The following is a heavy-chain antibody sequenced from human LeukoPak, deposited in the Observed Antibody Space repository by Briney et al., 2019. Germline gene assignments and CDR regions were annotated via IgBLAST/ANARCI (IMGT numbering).Heavy chain of an antibody. Sequence: GASVKVSCKASGGTFSSYAISWVRQAPGQGLEWMGGIVPIFGTANYAQKFQGRVTITADESTSTAYMELSSLRSEDTAVYYCARDTANTAMVNYYYYGIDVWGQGTTVTVSS. CDR2: IVPIFGTA. CDR3: ARDTANTAMVNYYYYGIDV. D-gene: IGHD5-18*01. J-gene: IGHJ6*02. V-gene: IGHV1-69*13. CDR1: GGTFSSYA.